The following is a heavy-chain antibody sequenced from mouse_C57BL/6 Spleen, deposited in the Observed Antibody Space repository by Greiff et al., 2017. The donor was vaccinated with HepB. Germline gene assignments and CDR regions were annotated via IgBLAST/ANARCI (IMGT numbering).Heavy chain of an antibody. J-gene: IGHJ1*03. CDR1: GYAFSSYW. V-gene: IGHV1-80*01. CDR2: SYPGDGDT. D-gene: IGHD2-1*01. CDR3: ARFYGNYGNWYFDV. Sequence: QVQLQQSGAELVKPGASVKISCKASGYAFSSYWMNWVKQRPGKGLEWIGQSYPGDGDTNYNGKFKGKATLTADKSSSTSYMQLSSLTSEDSAVYFCARFYGNYGNWYFDVWGTGTTVTVSS.